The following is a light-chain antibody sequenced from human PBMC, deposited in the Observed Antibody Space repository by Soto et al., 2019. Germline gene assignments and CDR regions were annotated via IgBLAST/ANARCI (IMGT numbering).Light chain of an antibody. CDR3: QQYASSPSK. V-gene: IGKV3-20*01. CDR1: QSVSSSY. CDR2: GAT. J-gene: IGKJ3*01. Sequence: EIVLTQSPGTLSLSPGERATLSCRASQSVSSSYLAWYQQKPGQAPRLVMYGATSRATGISDRFSGSGSGTDFTLTISRLEPEDFAGYYCQQYASSPSKFGPGTKVDIK.